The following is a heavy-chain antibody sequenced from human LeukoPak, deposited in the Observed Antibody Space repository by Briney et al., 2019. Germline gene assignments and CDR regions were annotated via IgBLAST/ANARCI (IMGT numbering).Heavy chain of an antibody. CDR2: MNPNSGNT. V-gene: IGHV1-8*03. D-gene: IGHD3-22*01. Sequence: AXVKASCKASGYTFTSYDINWVRQAAGQGLEWMGWMNPNSGNTGYAQKFQGRVTITRNTSISTAYMELSSLRSEDTAVYYCAREVYYDSSGYYNWGQGTLVTVSS. CDR1: GYTFTSYD. CDR3: AREVYYDSSGYYN. J-gene: IGHJ4*02.